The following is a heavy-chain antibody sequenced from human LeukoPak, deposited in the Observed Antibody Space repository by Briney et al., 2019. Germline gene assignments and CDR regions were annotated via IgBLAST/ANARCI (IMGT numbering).Heavy chain of an antibody. CDR3: ARGRWGGSYRWFDP. Sequence: ASVTVSYKASGYTFTGYYMHWVRQAPGQGLEWMGWMNPNSGNTGYAQKFQGRVTMTRNTSISTAYMELSSLRSEDTAGYYCARGRWGGSYRWFDPWGQGTLVTVSS. CDR1: GYTFTGYY. CDR2: MNPNSGNT. V-gene: IGHV1-8*02. J-gene: IGHJ5*02. D-gene: IGHD1-26*01.